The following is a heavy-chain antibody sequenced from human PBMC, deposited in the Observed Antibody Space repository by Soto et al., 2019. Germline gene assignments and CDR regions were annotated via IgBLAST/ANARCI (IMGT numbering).Heavy chain of an antibody. CDR3: ATEDTAMPLTAFDI. Sequence: QVQLVQSGAEVKKPGSSVKVSCKASGGTFRSYAISWVRQAPGQGLEWMGGIIPIFGTANYAQKFQGRVTITADESTSTAYMELSSLRSEDTAVYYCATEDTAMPLTAFDIWGQGTMVTVSS. D-gene: IGHD5-18*01. V-gene: IGHV1-69*12. CDR2: IIPIFGTA. CDR1: GGTFRSYA. J-gene: IGHJ3*02.